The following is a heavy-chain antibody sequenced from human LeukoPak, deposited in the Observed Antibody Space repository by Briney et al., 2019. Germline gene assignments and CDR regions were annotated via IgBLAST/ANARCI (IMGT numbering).Heavy chain of an antibody. CDR2: IWSNGINK. CDR3: ARGPRYFDY. V-gene: IGHV3-33*08. Sequence: GRSLRLSCAASGFTFSNYGMHWVRQAPGKGLEWVAVIWSNGINKYYADSVRGRFTISRDNSKNTLYLQMSSLRAEDTAVYYCARGPRYFDYWGQGALVTVSS. J-gene: IGHJ4*02. CDR1: GFTFSNYG.